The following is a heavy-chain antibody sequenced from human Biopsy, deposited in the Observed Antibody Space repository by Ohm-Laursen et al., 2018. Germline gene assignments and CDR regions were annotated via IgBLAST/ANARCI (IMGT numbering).Heavy chain of an antibody. CDR1: GDSISGYY. J-gene: IGHJ4*02. V-gene: IGHV4-38-2*02. CDR3: ARGQALKSFDY. CDR2: IYHSGST. Sequence: SQALSLTCPVSGDSISGYYWGWIRQPPGKGLEWIGSIYHSGSTYYNPSLKSRVTISVDTSKNQFSLKLSSVTAADTAGYYCARGQALKSFDYWGQGTLVTVSS.